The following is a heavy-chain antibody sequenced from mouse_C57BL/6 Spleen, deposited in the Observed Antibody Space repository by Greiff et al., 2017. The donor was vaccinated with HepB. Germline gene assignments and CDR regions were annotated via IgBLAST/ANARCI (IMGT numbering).Heavy chain of an antibody. CDR2: SRNKANDYTT. V-gene: IGHV7-1*01. D-gene: IGHD2-12*01. J-gene: IGHJ3*01. CDR3: ARDATAYYSSWFAY. CDR1: GFTFSDFY. Sequence: DVMLVESGGGLVQSGRSLRLSCATSGFTFSDFYMEWVRQAPGKGLEWIAASRNKANDYTTEYSASVKGRFIVSRDTSHSILYLQMNALRAEDTAIYYGARDATAYYSSWFAYWGQGTLVTVSA.